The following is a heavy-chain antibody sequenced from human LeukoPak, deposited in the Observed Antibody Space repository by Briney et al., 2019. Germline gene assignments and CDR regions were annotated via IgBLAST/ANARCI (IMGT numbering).Heavy chain of an antibody. D-gene: IGHD2-15*01. CDR3: ARERIPGVSAFNI. V-gene: IGHV3-21*01. J-gene: IGHJ3*02. CDR2: ISSSSSYI. CDR1: GFTFSSYT. Sequence: GSLRLSCAASGFTFSSYTMNWVRQAPGKGLEWVSSISSSSSYIHYADSVKGRFTISRDNAKNSLYLQVNSLRAEDTAVYYCARERIPGVSAFNIWGQGTMVSVSS.